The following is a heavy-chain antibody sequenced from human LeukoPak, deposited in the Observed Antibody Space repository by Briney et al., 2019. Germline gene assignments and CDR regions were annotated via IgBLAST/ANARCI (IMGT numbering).Heavy chain of an antibody. J-gene: IGHJ4*02. D-gene: IGHD6-19*01. CDR1: GFTFSSYS. Sequence: PGGSLRLSCAASGFTFSSYSMNWVRQAPGKGLQWVAYISSRDSLIYYADSVKGRFTISRDNAKNSLYLQMNSLRVEDTAVYYCAKDGERIAVAGTPSYVDYWGQGTLVTVSS. CDR2: ISSRDSLI. CDR3: AKDGERIAVAGTPSYVDY. V-gene: IGHV3-48*04.